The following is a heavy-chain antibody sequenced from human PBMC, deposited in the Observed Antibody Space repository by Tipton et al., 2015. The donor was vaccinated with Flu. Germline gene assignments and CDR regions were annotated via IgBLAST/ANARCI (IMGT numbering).Heavy chain of an antibody. CDR1: GASISRGSYY. V-gene: IGHV4-61*02. CDR2: IYTSGST. D-gene: IGHD3-22*01. CDR3: ARYSSQVNHFDY. Sequence: TLSLTCTVSGASISRGSYYWTWIRQPAGKGLEWIGRIYTSGSTDYNPSLKSRVTISVDTSKNQFSLNLNSVTAADTAVYYCARYSSQVNHFDYWGQGTLVTVSS. J-gene: IGHJ4*02.